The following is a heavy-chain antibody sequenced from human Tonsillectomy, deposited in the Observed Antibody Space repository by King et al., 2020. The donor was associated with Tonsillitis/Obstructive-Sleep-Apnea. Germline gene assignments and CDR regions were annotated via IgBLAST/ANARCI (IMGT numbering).Heavy chain of an antibody. CDR2: SYSRSTLL. D-gene: IGHD6-13*01. CDR3: ARDRSLGSADRGY. V-gene: IGHV3-48*02. CDR1: GFTFSTYS. J-gene: IGHJ4*02. Sequence: GQLVESGGGLVQPGGSLRLSCAASGFTFSTYSMIWCRQAPGRGQEGVSYSYSRSTLLFYEDSVKGRFTISRDNAKKSLHLQMNSLRDEDTAMYYCARDRSLGSADRGYWGQGTLVTVSS.